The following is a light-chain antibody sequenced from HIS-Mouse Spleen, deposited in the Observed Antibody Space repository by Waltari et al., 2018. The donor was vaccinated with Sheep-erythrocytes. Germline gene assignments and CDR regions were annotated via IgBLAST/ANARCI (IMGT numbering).Light chain of an antibody. V-gene: IGLV2-11*01. J-gene: IGLJ1*01. CDR2: DVS. Sequence: QSALTQPRSVSGSPGQSVTISCTGPSSNVGGYNFFSWYQQYPGKAPKLMIYDVSKRPSGVPDRFSGSKSGNTASLTISGLHAEDGADYYCCSYAGSYNHVFATGTKVTVL. CDR1: SSNVGGYNF. CDR3: CSYAGSYNHV.